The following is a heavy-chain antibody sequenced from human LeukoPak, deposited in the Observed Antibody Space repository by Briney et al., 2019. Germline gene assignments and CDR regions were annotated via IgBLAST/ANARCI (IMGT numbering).Heavy chain of an antibody. D-gene: IGHD4-17*01. V-gene: IGHV3-7*05. CDR2: IKQDGSEK. J-gene: IGHJ4*02. Sequence: PGGSLRLSCAASGFTFSSYWMSWVRQAPGKGLEWVANIKQDGSEKYYVDSVKGRFTISRDNAKNSLYLQMNSLRAEDTAVYYCAKDRNPYGDYYLDYWGQGTLVTVSS. CDR3: AKDRNPYGDYYLDY. CDR1: GFTFSSYW.